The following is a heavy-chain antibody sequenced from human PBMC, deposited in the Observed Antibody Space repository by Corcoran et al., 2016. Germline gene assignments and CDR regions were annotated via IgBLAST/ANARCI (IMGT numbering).Heavy chain of an antibody. V-gene: IGHV4-39*07. J-gene: IGHJ5*02. CDR1: GGSISSSSYY. CDR2: IYYSGST. CDR3: ARDREASYYDSSGYPETFDP. Sequence: QLQLQESGPGLVKPSETLSLTCTVSGGSISSSSYYWGWIRQPPGKGLEWIGSIYYSGSTYYNPSLKSRVTISVDTSKNQFSLKLSSVTAADTAVYFCARDREASYYDSSGYPETFDPWGQGTLVTVSS. D-gene: IGHD3-22*01.